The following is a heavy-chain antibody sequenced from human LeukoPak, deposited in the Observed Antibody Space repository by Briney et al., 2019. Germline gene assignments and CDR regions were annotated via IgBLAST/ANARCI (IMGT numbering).Heavy chain of an antibody. D-gene: IGHD3-16*01. CDR1: GFTVIGND. CDR2: TYAGLYSSA. CDR3: LRQGVGDPPR. Sequence: GGSLRLSCAASGFTVIGNDMSWVRRAPGKGLEWVSLTYAGLYSSAYYADSVKGRFTGSRHDSKNTLDLQMNGLRADDTAVYYCLRQGVGDPPRWGQGTLVTVSS. V-gene: IGHV3-53*04. J-gene: IGHJ4*02.